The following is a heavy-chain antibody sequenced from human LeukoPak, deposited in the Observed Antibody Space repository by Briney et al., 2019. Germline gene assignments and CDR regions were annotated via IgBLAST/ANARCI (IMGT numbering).Heavy chain of an antibody. CDR3: ARAVGTSRNFFDY. D-gene: IGHD4-23*01. CDR1: GYSISSGFY. V-gene: IGHV4-38-2*02. J-gene: IGHJ4*02. Sequence: SETLSLTCTVSGYSISSGFYWGWIRQPPGKELECIGSIYHSGSTYYNPSLKSRVTITVDTSKNQFSLNLSSVTAADTAMYYCARAVGTSRNFFDYWGQGTLVTVSS. CDR2: IYHSGST.